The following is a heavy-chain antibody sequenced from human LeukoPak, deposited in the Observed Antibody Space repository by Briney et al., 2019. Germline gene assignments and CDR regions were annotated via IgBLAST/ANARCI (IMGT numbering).Heavy chain of an antibody. Sequence: GGSLQSSFKGSGYGFTNYWIGWVRPGPGKGREWRGSIFPGDSDTRYSPSFQGLVTISVDKSSSTAYLQRSSLKASDTAMYYCARLPIIVGFDFWGPGALVTVSS. D-gene: IGHD3-22*01. J-gene: IGHJ4*02. V-gene: IGHV5-51*01. CDR3: ARLPIIVGFDF. CDR2: IFPGDSDT. CDR1: GYGFTNYW.